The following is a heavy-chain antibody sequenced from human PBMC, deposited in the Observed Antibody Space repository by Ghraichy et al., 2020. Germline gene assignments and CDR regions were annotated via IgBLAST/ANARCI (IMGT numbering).Heavy chain of an antibody. CDR2: ASGGHGGA. CDR1: GFTFSNYG. CDR3: AKGGGGYSPFDY. Sequence: LSLTCAASGFTFSNYGMTWVRQAPGKGLEWVSTASGGHGGADNADSVKGRFTISRDNYENTLYLQMNSLRVEDTAIYYCAKGGGGYSPFDYWGQGALVTVSS. J-gene: IGHJ4*02. D-gene: IGHD5-12*01. V-gene: IGHV3-23*01.